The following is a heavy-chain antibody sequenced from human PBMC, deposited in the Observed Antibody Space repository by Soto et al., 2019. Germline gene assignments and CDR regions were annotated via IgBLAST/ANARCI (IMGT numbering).Heavy chain of an antibody. Sequence: SEILSLTCTVSGGYISSGGYYWIRLRQHPGKGLEWIGYIYYCENTHYNPSLKSRVTISVDTYKNQFSLKLSSVTAADTAVYYCEREESIGLDYWGQGTLVTGSS. V-gene: IGHV4-31*03. CDR3: EREESIGLDY. J-gene: IGHJ4*02. CDR1: GGYISSGGYY. CDR2: IYYCENT. D-gene: IGHD3-3*02.